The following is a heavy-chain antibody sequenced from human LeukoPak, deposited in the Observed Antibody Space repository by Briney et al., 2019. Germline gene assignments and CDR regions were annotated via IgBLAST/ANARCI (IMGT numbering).Heavy chain of an antibody. J-gene: IGHJ4*02. CDR2: LNGDGSSA. V-gene: IGHV3-74*01. CDR1: GFTFSGYW. Sequence: GGSLRLSCAASGFTFSGYWMHWVRQAPGKGLVWVSRLNGDGSSANYADSVKGRFTISRDNAKNTLFLQMYSLRAEDTAVYYCVRPGYSSGWSKFDYWGQGTLVTVSS. CDR3: VRPGYSSGWSKFDY. D-gene: IGHD6-19*01.